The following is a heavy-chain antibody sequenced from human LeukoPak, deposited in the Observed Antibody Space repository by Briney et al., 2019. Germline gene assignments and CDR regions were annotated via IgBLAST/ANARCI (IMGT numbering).Heavy chain of an antibody. D-gene: IGHD3-3*02. J-gene: IGHJ4*02. Sequence: GGSLRLSCAASGFTFRTYAMNWVRQAPGKGLEWVAVISDDGSNKYYAESVKGQFTISRDNSKNTLYLQMNSLRAEDTAVYYCARDEMEHFGSYYAFWGQGKLVSVSS. CDR3: ARDEMEHFGSYYAF. V-gene: IGHV3-30*04. CDR2: ISDDGSNK. CDR1: GFTFRTYA.